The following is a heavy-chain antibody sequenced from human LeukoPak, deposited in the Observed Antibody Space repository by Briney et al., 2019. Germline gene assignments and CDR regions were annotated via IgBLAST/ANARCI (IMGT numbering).Heavy chain of an antibody. D-gene: IGHD6-13*01. CDR1: GFTFNNYA. CDR2: ISGSGGST. CDR3: AKLAYIAAAGTGYYFDY. V-gene: IGHV3-23*01. J-gene: IGHJ4*02. Sequence: GGSLRLSCAASGFTFNNYAMSWVRQAPGKGLEWVSVISGSGGSTYYTDSVKGRFTISRDNSKNTLYLQMNSLRAEDTAVYYCAKLAYIAAAGTGYYFDYWGQGTLVTVSS.